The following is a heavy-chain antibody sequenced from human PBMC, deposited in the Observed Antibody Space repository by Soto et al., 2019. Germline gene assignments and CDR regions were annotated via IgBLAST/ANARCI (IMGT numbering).Heavy chain of an antibody. Sequence: GGSLRLSCAASGFTVSSYAMSWVRQAPGKGLEGGSASSGSGGSAYDADSVQRRFTISRDNSKNTLYLQMNSLRAEDTAVYYCARDRIPTGMDVWGQGTTVTVSS. CDR3: ARDRIPTGMDV. CDR2: SSGSGGSA. CDR1: GFTVSSYA. J-gene: IGHJ6*02. V-gene: IGHV3-23*01.